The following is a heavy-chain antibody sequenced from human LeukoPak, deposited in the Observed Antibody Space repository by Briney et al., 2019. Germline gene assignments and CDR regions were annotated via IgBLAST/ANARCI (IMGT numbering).Heavy chain of an antibody. D-gene: IGHD6-13*01. Sequence: GGSLRLSCAASGFTFSSYSMNWVRQAPGKGLEWVSSISSSSNYIYYADSVKGRFTISRDNAKNSLYLQMNSLRAEDTAVYYCAREPRQIAAAKINWFDPWGQGTLVTVSS. CDR3: AREPRQIAAAKINWFDP. CDR1: GFTFSSYS. CDR2: ISSSSNYI. J-gene: IGHJ5*02. V-gene: IGHV3-21*01.